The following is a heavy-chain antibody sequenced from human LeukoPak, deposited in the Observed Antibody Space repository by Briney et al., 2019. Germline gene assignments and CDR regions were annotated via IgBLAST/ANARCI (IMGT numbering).Heavy chain of an antibody. J-gene: IGHJ4*02. D-gene: IGHD2-2*01. V-gene: IGHV4-39*01. CDR2: IYYSGST. CDR3: ARQILQLGYCSSTSRYPFDY. Sequence: SETLSLTCTVSGGSISSSSYYWGWIRQPPGKGLEWIGSIYYSGSTYYNPSLKSRVTISVDTSKNQFSLKLSSVTAADTAVYYCARQILQLGYCSSTSRYPFDYWGQGTLVTVSS. CDR1: GGSISSSSYY.